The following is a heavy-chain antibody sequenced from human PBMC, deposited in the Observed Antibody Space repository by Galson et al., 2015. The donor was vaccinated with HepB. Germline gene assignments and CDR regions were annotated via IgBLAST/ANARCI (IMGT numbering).Heavy chain of an antibody. J-gene: IGHJ5*02. V-gene: IGHV3-30-3*01. Sequence: SLRLSCAASGFTFSSYAMHWVRQAPGKGLEWVAVISYDGSNKYYADSVKGRFTISRDNSKNTLYLQMNSLRAEDTAVYYCARDGNYYDSSGYYPGSWGQGTLVTVSS. D-gene: IGHD3-22*01. CDR3: ARDGNYYDSSGYYPGS. CDR1: GFTFSSYA. CDR2: ISYDGSNK.